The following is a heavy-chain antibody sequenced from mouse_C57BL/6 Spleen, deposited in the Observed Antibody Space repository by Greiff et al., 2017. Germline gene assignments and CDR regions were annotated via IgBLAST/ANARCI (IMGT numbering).Heavy chain of an antibody. Sequence: EVMLVESGEGLVKPGGSLKLSCAASGFTFSSYAMSWVRQTPEKRLEWVAYISSGGDYIYYADTVKGRFTISRDKARNTLYLQMSSLKSEDTAMYYCTRVSGTGPYFDYWGQGTTLTVSS. V-gene: IGHV5-9-1*02. J-gene: IGHJ2*01. D-gene: IGHD4-1*01. CDR3: TRVSGTGPYFDY. CDR1: GFTFSSYA. CDR2: ISSGGDYI.